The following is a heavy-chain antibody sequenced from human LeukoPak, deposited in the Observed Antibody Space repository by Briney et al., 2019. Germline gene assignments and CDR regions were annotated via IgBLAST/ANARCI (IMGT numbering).Heavy chain of an antibody. D-gene: IGHD2-15*01. J-gene: IGHJ2*01. CDR2: IYYSGST. CDR1: GGSISSYY. CDR3: ARLVVKLSPLFDL. V-gene: IGHV4-59*01. Sequence: PSETLSLTCTVSGGSISSYYWSWIRQPPGKGLEWIGYIYYSGSTNYNPSLKSRVTISVDTSKNQFSLKLSSVTAADTAVYYCARLVVKLSPLFDLWGRGALVTVSP.